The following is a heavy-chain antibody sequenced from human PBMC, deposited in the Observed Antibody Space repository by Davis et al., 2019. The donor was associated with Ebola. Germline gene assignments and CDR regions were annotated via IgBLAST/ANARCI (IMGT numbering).Heavy chain of an antibody. V-gene: IGHV3-49*04. Sequence: GESLKISCSSFGFTFGDYAMNWVRRAPGKGLEWVGFVRSKNYGGKTQYAASVRGRFTISRDDSKSTAYLQMNSLKTEDTAVYFCTRDLKEPRPSYYYGMDVWGQGTTVTVSS. CDR2: VRSKNYGGKT. CDR3: TRDLKEPRPSYYYGMDV. J-gene: IGHJ6*02. CDR1: GFTFGDYA. D-gene: IGHD6-6*01.